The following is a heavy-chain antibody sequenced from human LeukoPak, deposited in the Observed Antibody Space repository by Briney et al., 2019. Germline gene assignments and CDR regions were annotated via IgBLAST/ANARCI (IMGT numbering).Heavy chain of an antibody. J-gene: IGHJ4*02. CDR3: ARDWAHFGY. V-gene: IGHV3-7*01. Sequence: GGSLRLSCAASGFTFSDYWMSWVREAPGEGVEWVANMNQDGSEKYYVDSVKGRFTISRDNGKNSLSLQMNSLRAEDTAVYYCARDWAHFGYWGQGTLVTVSS. D-gene: IGHD3-10*01. CDR1: GFTFSDYW. CDR2: MNQDGSEK.